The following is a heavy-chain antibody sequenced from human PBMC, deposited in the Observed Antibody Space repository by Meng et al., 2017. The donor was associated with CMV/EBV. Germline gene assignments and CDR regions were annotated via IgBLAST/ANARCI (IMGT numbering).Heavy chain of an antibody. V-gene: IGHV1-3*01. CDR2: VNAGNGNT. J-gene: IGHJ4*02. D-gene: IGHD3-22*01. CDR3: ARDFSWDSSGYHY. CDR1: GYTFKSYD. Sequence: KACGYTFKSYDMQWVRQAHGQRLGWMGWVNAGNGNTKYSQKFQGRVTITRDTSASTAYMELSSLRSEDTAVYYCARDFSWDSSGYHYWGQGTLVTVSS.